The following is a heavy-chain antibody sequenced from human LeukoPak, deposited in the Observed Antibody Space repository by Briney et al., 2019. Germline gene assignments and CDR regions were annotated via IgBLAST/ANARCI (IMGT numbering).Heavy chain of an antibody. D-gene: IGHD1-26*01. CDR3: ADTGSYSLY. J-gene: IGHJ4*02. Sequence: GGSLRLSCAASGFTFSNYDMHWVRQAPGKGLEWVAVISYDGSNKYYADSVEGRFTISTDNSKNTLYLQMDRLRAEDTAIYYCADTGSYSLYWGQGTLVTVSS. V-gene: IGHV3-30*03. CDR2: ISYDGSNK. CDR1: GFTFSNYD.